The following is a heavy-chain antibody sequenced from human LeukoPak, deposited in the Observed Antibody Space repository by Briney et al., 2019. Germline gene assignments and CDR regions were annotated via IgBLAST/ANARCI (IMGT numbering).Heavy chain of an antibody. CDR2: IIPILGIA. V-gene: IGHV1-69*04. CDR3: ARISDILTGYYTPIVAFDI. CDR1: GGTFSSYA. Sequence: SVKVSCKASGGTFSSYAISWVRQAPGQGLEWMGRIIPILGIANYAQKFQGRVTITADKSTSTAYMELSSLRSEDTAVYYCARISDILTGYYTPIVAFDIWGQGTMVTVSS. J-gene: IGHJ3*02. D-gene: IGHD3-9*01.